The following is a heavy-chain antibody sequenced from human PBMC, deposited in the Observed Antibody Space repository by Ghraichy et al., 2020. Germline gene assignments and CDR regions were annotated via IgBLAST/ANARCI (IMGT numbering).Heavy chain of an antibody. V-gene: IGHV3-7*01. Sequence: GGSLRLSCAASGFTFSSYWMSWVRQAPGKGLEWVANIKQDGSEKYYVDSVKGRFTISRDNAKNSLYLQMNSLRAEDTAVYYCARDLYRDSGADAFDIWGQGTMVIVSS. J-gene: IGHJ3*02. CDR2: IKQDGSEK. CDR3: ARDLYRDSGADAFDI. CDR1: GFTFSSYW. D-gene: IGHD1-26*01.